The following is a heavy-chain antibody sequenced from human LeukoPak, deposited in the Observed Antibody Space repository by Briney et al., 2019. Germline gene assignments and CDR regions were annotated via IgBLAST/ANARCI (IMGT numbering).Heavy chain of an antibody. D-gene: IGHD2-8*01. V-gene: IGHV4-4*09. CDR3: AIHTNVDISSFMDV. J-gene: IGHJ6*03. Sequence: SETLSLTCTVSGDSFSAYYWSWIRQPPGRGLEWIGYIYSSGNTNYNPSLKSRVTISVGTSKKQHSLKLTSVTAADTAVYYCAIHTNVDISSFMDVWGKGTMVTVSS. CDR2: IYSSGNT. CDR1: GDSFSAYY.